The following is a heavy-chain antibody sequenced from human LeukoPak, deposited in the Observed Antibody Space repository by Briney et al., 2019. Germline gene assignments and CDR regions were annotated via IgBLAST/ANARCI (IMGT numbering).Heavy chain of an antibody. CDR3: GITIFGVVQYTRDAFDI. Sequence: ASVKVSCKASGGTFSSYAISWVRQAPGQGLEWMGGIIPIFGTANYAQKFQGRVTITTDESTSTAYMELSSLRSEDTAVYYCGITIFGVVQYTRDAFDIWGQGTMVTVSS. D-gene: IGHD3-3*01. CDR2: IIPIFGTA. J-gene: IGHJ3*02. V-gene: IGHV1-69*05. CDR1: GGTFSSYA.